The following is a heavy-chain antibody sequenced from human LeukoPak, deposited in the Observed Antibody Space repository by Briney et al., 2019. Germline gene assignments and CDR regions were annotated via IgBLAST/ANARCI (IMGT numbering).Heavy chain of an antibody. CDR1: GFTFSSYV. CDR3: AKDAYYYDRSGYYGY. Sequence: GASLRLSCAASGFTFSSYVMSWVRQVPGKGLEWVSGISGSGGSTYYTDSVKGRFTISRDNSKNTLYLQMNSLRAEDTAVYYCAKDAYYYDRSGYYGYWGQGTLVTVSS. CDR2: ISGSGGST. D-gene: IGHD3-22*01. V-gene: IGHV3-23*01. J-gene: IGHJ4*02.